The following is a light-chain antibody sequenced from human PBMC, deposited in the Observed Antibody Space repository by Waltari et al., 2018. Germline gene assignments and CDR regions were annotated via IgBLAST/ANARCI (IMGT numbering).Light chain of an antibody. CDR3: QQHAFSPLT. V-gene: IGKV3-20*01. Sequence: EIVLTQSPGTLSLSPGERATLSCRASQTVVNNYLAWYQQEPGQAPRLLIYDASSRATGVPDRFRGSGSGTDFTLTISRLEPEDFAVYYCQQHAFSPLTFGGGTKVEIK. CDR2: DAS. J-gene: IGKJ4*01. CDR1: QTVVNNY.